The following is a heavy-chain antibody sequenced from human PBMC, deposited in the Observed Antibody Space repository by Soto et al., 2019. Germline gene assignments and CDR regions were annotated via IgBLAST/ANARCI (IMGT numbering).Heavy chain of an antibody. CDR1: GYTFSNYA. D-gene: IGHD6-19*01. CDR2: IFGSGART. Sequence: PGGSLRLSCAASGYTFSNYAMSWVRQAPGKGLQWVSTIFGSGARTYYADSVKGRFTISRDNSKNTLCLQMNSLRAEDTAVYYCGKLIAVAAYFDYWGQGTLVTVSS. V-gene: IGHV3-23*01. J-gene: IGHJ4*02. CDR3: GKLIAVAAYFDY.